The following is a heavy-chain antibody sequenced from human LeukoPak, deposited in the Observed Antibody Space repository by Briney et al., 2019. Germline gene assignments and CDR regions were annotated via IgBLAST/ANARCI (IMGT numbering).Heavy chain of an antibody. CDR3: ARGFWSGYSDAFDI. Sequence: GRSLRLSCAASGFTFRSYAMHWVRQAPGKGLEWVAGISYDGSNKYYADSVKGRFTISRDNSKNTLYLQMNSLRAEDTAVYYCARGFWSGYSDAFDIWGQGTMITVSS. J-gene: IGHJ3*02. CDR2: ISYDGSNK. D-gene: IGHD3-3*01. V-gene: IGHV3-30-3*01. CDR1: GFTFRSYA.